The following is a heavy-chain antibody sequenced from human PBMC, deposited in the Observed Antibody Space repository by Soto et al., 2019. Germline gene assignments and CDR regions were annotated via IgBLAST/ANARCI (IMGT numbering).Heavy chain of an antibody. CDR1: GGSISSGGYY. CDR2: IYYSGST. CDR3: ARRDSSGNYFDY. Sequence: SETLSLTCTVSGGSISSGGYYWSWIRQHPGKGLEWIGYIYYSGSTYYNPSLKSRVTISVDTSKNQFSLKLSSMAAADTAVYYCARRDSSGNYFDYWGQGTLVTVSS. J-gene: IGHJ4*01. D-gene: IGHD3-22*01. V-gene: IGHV4-31*03.